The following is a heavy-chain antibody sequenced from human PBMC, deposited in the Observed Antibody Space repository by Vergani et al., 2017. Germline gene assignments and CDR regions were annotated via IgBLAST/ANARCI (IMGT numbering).Heavy chain of an antibody. J-gene: IGHJ4*02. CDR3: ARDQRDSTIFGAHRYAC. CDR2: ISASGHDT. V-gene: IGHV3-23*01. Sequence: EVQLLESGGDLVQPGGSLRLSCEASGFTFSTYAMNWVRQAPGKGLEWVSGISASGHDTDYADSVQGRFTISRDSFKNTVYLQMNSLRAEDTAIYDCARDQRDSTIFGAHRYACWVQGARVTVCS. CDR1: GFTFSTYA. D-gene: IGHD3-3*01.